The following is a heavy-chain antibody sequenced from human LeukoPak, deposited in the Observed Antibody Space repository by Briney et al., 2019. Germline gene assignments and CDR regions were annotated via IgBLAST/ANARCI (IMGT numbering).Heavy chain of an antibody. J-gene: IGHJ6*02. V-gene: IGHV3-30*18. CDR2: IPYDGSNK. D-gene: IGHD6-19*01. CDR1: GFTFSSYG. Sequence: GGSLRLSCAASGFTFSSYGMHWVRQAPGKGLEWVAVIPYDGSNKYYADSVKGRFTISRDNSKNTLYLQMNSLRAEDTAVYYCAKDGAVAATGYYYGMDVWGQGTTVTVSS. CDR3: AKDGAVAATGYYYGMDV.